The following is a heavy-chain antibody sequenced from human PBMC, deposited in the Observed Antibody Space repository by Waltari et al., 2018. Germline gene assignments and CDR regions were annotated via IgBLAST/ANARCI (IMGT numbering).Heavy chain of an antibody. CDR2: IGGGSVNT. V-gene: IGHV1-58*01. CDR3: AAPAVAGTRAFDI. D-gene: IGHD6-19*01. Sequence: QMQLVQSGPEVKKPGTSVKVSCTASGFTFTSSAVQWVRRTRGQRLAWIGWIGGGSVNTNYAQKIQERVTITRDMATSTGYMELSSLRSEDTAVYYWAAPAVAGTRAFDIWGQGTMVTVSS. CDR1: GFTFTSSA. J-gene: IGHJ3*02.